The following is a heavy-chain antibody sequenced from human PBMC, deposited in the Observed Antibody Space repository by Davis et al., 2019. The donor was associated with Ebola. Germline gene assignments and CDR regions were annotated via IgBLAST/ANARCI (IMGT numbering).Heavy chain of an antibody. V-gene: IGHV4-59*12. CDR1: GDSIGIYY. D-gene: IGHD3-10*01. J-gene: IGHJ6*04. CDR3: ARGWFRGGMDV. CDR2: IYYIGST. Sequence: PSETLSLTCTVSGDSIGIYYWSWIRQPPGKGLEWIGYIYYIGSTNYNPSLKSRVTISVDTSKNQFSLKLSSVTPEDTALYYCARGWFRGGMDVWGEGTTVTVSS.